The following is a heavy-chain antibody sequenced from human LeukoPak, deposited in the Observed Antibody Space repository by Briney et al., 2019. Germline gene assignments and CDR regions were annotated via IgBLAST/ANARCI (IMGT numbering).Heavy chain of an antibody. CDR3: AREVYCSTTSCYTGYFQH. CDR2: IKQDGSEK. D-gene: IGHD2-2*02. V-gene: IGHV3-7*01. Sequence: GGSLRLSCAASGFIFSNYWMSWVRQAPGKGLEWVGNIKQDGSEKYYVDSVKGRFTISRDNAKNSLYLQMNSLRAEDTAVYYCAREVYCSTTSCYTGYFQHWGQGTLVTVSS. CDR1: GFIFSNYW. J-gene: IGHJ1*01.